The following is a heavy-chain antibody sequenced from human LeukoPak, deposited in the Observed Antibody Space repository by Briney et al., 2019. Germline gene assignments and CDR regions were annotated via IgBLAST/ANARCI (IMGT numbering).Heavy chain of an antibody. J-gene: IGHJ4*02. Sequence: SETLSLTCAVYGGSFSGYYWSWIRQPPGKGLEWIGEINHSGGTNYNPSLKSRVTISVDTSKNQFSLKLSSVTAADTAVYYCARGKQWLVHYDYWGQGTLVTVSS. CDR2: INHSGGT. CDR3: ARGKQWLVHYDY. D-gene: IGHD6-19*01. V-gene: IGHV4-34*01. CDR1: GGSFSGYY.